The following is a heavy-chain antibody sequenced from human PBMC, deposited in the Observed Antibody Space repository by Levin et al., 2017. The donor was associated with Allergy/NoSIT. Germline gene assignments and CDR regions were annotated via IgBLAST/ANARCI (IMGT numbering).Heavy chain of an antibody. Sequence: SVKVSCKASGGTFSSYAISWVRQAPGQGLEWMGGIIPIFGTANYAQKFQGRVTITADKSTSTAYMELSSLRSEDTAVYYCARAGGDVNIVVVPAAPNYYYYGMDVWGQGTTVTVSS. CDR2: IIPIFGTA. CDR3: ARAGGDVNIVVVPAAPNYYYYGMDV. V-gene: IGHV1-69*06. CDR1: GGTFSSYA. J-gene: IGHJ6*02. D-gene: IGHD2-2*01.